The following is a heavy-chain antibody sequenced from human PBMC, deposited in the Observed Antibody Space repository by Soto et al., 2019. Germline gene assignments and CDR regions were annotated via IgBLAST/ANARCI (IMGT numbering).Heavy chain of an antibody. CDR3: AVSGVRRQLWVQSAY. D-gene: IGHD5-18*01. J-gene: IGHJ4*02. Sequence: QVQLVQSGAEVKKPGASVKVSCKASGYTFTSYAMHWVRQAPGQRLEWMGWINAGNGNTKYSQKFQGRVTITRDTAASTAYMELSSLRSEDTAVDYWAVSGVRRQLWVQSAYWGQVTLVTVAS. CDR1: GYTFTSYA. CDR2: INAGNGNT. V-gene: IGHV1-3*01.